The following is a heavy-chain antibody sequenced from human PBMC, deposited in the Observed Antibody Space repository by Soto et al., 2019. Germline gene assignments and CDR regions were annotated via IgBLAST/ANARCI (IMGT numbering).Heavy chain of an antibody. J-gene: IGHJ4*02. D-gene: IGHD3-22*01. CDR3: ARGSGDSSGYYLVSMDY. CDR1: GYTFTSYA. Sequence: ASVKVSCKASGYTFTSYAMHWVRQAPGQRLEWMGWINAGNGNTKYSQKFQGRVTITRDTSASTAYMELSSLRSEDTAVYYCARGSGDSSGYYLVSMDYWGQGTLVTSPQ. V-gene: IGHV1-3*01. CDR2: INAGNGNT.